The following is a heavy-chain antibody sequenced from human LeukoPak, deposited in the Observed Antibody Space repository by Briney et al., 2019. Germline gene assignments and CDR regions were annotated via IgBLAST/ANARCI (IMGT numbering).Heavy chain of an antibody. CDR2: ISGSGATT. D-gene: IGHD3-10*01. CDR1: GFTFSSYA. Sequence: AGSLRLSCAASGFTFSSYAMSWVRQAPGEGLEWVSAISGSGATTYFAGSVKGRFTISRDNSKDTLYLQMNSLRAEDTAVYYCAKWFYGSRSYYFESWGQGTLVTVSS. J-gene: IGHJ4*02. CDR3: AKWFYGSRSYYFES. V-gene: IGHV3-23*01.